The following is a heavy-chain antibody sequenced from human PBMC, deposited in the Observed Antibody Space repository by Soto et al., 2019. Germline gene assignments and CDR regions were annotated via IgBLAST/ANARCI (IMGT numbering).Heavy chain of an antibody. CDR1: GYTFTSYA. CDR3: ARGGYIYGPYYYGMDV. D-gene: IGHD5-18*01. J-gene: IGHJ6*02. V-gene: IGHV1-3*01. CDR2: INAGNGNT. Sequence: ASVKVSCKASGYTFTSYAMHWVRQAPGQRLEWMGWINAGNGNTKYSQKFQGRVTITRDTSASTAYMELSSLRSEDTAVYYCARGGYIYGPYYYGMDVWGQGTRVTVAS.